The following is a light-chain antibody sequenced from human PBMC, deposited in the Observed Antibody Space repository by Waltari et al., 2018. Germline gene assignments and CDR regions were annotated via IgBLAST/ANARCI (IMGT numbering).Light chain of an antibody. CDR2: GAY. J-gene: IGKJ1*01. CDR3: HQYDSSPRT. V-gene: IGKV3-20*01. CDR1: QTVTRNF. Sequence: EIVLTQSPGTLSLSPGERATLSCRASQTVTRNFLAWYQQTPGQAPRLLIYGAYIRATGIPDRFSGSGSGTDFTLTISRLEPEDFAVYYCHQYDSSPRTFGQGTKVEIQ.